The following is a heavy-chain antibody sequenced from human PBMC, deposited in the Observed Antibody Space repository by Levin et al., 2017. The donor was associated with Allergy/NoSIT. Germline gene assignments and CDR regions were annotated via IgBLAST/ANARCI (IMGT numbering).Heavy chain of an antibody. J-gene: IGHJ4*02. D-gene: IGHD3-3*01. CDR1: GYTFTSYG. CDR3: ARDKFLRFLEWLPLDY. CDR2: ISAYNGNT. Sequence: GASVKVSCKASGYTFTSYGISWVRQAPGQGLEWMGWISAYNGNTNYAQKLQGRVTMTTDTSTSTAYMELRSLRSDDTAVYYCARDKFLRFLEWLPLDYWGQGTLVTVSS. V-gene: IGHV1-18*01.